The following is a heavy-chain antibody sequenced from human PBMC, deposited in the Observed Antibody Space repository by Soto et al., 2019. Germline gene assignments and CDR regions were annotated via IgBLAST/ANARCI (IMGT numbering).Heavy chain of an antibody. CDR1: GFTFSTYW. CDR3: VRGCNSAHCPYFLDL. V-gene: IGHV3-7*01. D-gene: IGHD1-26*01. CDR2: IRQDGSET. Sequence: EVQLVESGGGLVQPGGSLGLSCAASGFTFSTYWMSWVRQAPGKGLEWVATIRQDGSETHFIDSVKGRFTISRDNAKNSLYLQMNSLRAEDTAVFYCVRGCNSAHCPYFLDLWGQGTLVIVSS. J-gene: IGHJ4*02.